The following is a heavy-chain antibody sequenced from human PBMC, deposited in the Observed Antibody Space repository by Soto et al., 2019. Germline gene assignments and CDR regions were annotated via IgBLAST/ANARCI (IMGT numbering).Heavy chain of an antibody. J-gene: IGHJ6*02. CDR2: IYSGGST. Sequence: PGGSLRLSCAASGFPVSSNYMSWVRQAPGKGLEWVSVIYSGGSTYYADSVKGRFTISRDNSKNTPYLQMNSLRAEDTAVYYCARGPGGTMVRGVSHYYGRDVWGQGTTVTVSS. CDR1: GFPVSSNY. CDR3: ARGPGGTMVRGVSHYYGRDV. D-gene: IGHD3-10*01. V-gene: IGHV3-53*01.